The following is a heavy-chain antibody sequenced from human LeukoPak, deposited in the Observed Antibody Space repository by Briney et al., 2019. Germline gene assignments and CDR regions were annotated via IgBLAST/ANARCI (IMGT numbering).Heavy chain of an antibody. Sequence: GASVKVSCKASGYTFTGYYLHWVRQAPGQGLEWMGWINPNSGGTNYAQKFQGRVTMTRDTSISTAYMELSRLRSDDTAVYYCATIAAADSSYYYYYMDVWGKGTTVTVSS. CDR3: ATIAAADSSYYYYYMDV. CDR2: INPNSGGT. V-gene: IGHV1-2*02. CDR1: GYTFTGYY. D-gene: IGHD6-13*01. J-gene: IGHJ6*03.